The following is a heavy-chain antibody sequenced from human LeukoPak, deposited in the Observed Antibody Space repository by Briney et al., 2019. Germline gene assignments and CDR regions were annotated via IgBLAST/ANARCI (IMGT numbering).Heavy chain of an antibody. CDR1: GGSISSSSYY. Sequence: SETLSLTCTVSGGSISSSSYYWGWIRQPPGKGLEWIGSIYYSGSTYYNPSLKSRVTISVDTSKNQFSLKLSSVTAADTAAYYCARHFVVVPAAQYTLYNWLDPWGQGTLVTVSS. J-gene: IGHJ5*02. V-gene: IGHV4-39*01. CDR2: IYYSGST. CDR3: ARHFVVVPAAQYTLYNWLDP. D-gene: IGHD2-2*01.